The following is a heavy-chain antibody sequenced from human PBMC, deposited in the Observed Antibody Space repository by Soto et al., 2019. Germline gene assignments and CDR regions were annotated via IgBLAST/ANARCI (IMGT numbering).Heavy chain of an antibody. CDR3: ARGRSVIDHDDFEY. V-gene: IGHV3-30-3*01. J-gene: IGHJ4*02. CDR1: GFTFSSYS. CDR2: MSFDGNSN. Sequence: VQLVESGGGVVQPGRSLRLSCAASGFTFSSYSMHWVRQAPGKGLEWVAAMSFDGNSNYFADSVKGRFTISRDNSKNTLSLQMNSLGADDSAVYYCARGRSVIDHDDFEYWGQGTLVTVSS. D-gene: IGHD2-21*01.